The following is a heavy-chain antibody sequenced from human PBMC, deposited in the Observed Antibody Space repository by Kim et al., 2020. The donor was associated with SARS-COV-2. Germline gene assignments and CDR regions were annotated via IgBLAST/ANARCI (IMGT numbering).Heavy chain of an antibody. D-gene: IGHD4-17*01. J-gene: IGHJ4*02. CDR3: ATLGTPVTRDFDN. V-gene: IGHV1-24*01. CDR1: ENTLTELS. Sequence: ASVKVSCKVSENTLTELSIHWVRQAPGKGLEWMGGFDPKDGETIYAEKFQGRVRMTEDTSTDTAYMELSSLRYEDTAVYYCATLGTPVTRDFDNWGQGTLVTVSS. CDR2: FDPKDGET.